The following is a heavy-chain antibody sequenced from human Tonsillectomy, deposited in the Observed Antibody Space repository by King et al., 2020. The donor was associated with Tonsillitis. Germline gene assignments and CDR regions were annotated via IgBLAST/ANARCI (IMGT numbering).Heavy chain of an antibody. J-gene: IGHJ2*01. CDR1: GGSINSYY. CDR3: SRGIVGATTIWYFDL. CDR2: VYTSGST. D-gene: IGHD1-26*01. Sequence: QLQESGPGLVKPSETLSLTCTVSGGSINSYYWSWIRQPAGKGLEWIGRVYTSGSTNYNPSLKSRVTMSVDTSKNQFSLKLSSVTAADTAVYYCSRGIVGATTIWYFDLWGRGPLVTVPS. V-gene: IGHV4-4*07.